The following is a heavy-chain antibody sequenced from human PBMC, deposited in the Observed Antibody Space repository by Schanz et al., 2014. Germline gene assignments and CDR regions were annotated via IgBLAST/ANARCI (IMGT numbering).Heavy chain of an antibody. J-gene: IGHJ4*02. Sequence: EVQLVETGGGLIQPGGSLRLSCAASGFSVSHSYMTWVRQSPGKGLEWVSFIYPGGSTYYPDSVKGRFTISRDSSKNTVFLQMNSLRADDTTIYFCARNDYDDVDLSSFYCDHWGQGTLVTVSS. D-gene: IGHD3-22*01. CDR3: ARNDYDDVDLSSFYCDH. V-gene: IGHV3-53*02. CDR2: IYPGGST. CDR1: GFSVSHSY.